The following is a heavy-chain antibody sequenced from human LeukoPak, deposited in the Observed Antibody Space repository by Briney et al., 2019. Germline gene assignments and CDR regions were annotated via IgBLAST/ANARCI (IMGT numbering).Heavy chain of an antibody. J-gene: IGHJ4*02. V-gene: IGHV3-48*04. Sequence: PGGSLRLSCAASGFTFSSYGMSWVRQAPGKGLEWVSYISSSGSTIYYADSVKGRFTISRDNAKNSLYLQMNSLRAEDTAVYYCARDENWNEVHLFDYWGQGTLVTVSS. CDR2: ISSSGSTI. D-gene: IGHD1-1*01. CDR3: ARDENWNEVHLFDY. CDR1: GFTFSSYG.